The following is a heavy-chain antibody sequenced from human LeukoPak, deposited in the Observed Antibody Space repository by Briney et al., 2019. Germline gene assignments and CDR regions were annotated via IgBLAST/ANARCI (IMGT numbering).Heavy chain of an antibody. J-gene: IGHJ4*02. CDR2: IHNCGTP. V-gene: IGHV4-30-2*03. D-gene: IGHD6-19*01. CDR3: ARQRGSGWYHPHLF. Sequence: SETLSLTCAASGDSISSGGYSWSWIRQPPGKGLEWIGYIHNCGTPNYYPSLKRRVPIPVDTLKSQLSLKLSSVTAADTALYYCARQRGSGWYHPHLFWGQGILVTVSS. CDR1: GDSISSGGYS.